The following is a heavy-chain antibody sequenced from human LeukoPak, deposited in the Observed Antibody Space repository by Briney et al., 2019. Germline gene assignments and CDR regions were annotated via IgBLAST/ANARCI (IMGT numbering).Heavy chain of an antibody. V-gene: IGHV3-73*01. CDR3: ARRMDLRVY. Sequence: GGSLRLSCAASGFTFSGSAIHWVRQAFGKGLEWLGRIRIKPDNYATAYAASVKGRFTISRDDSKNSAYLQMNSLRAEDTAVYYWARRMDLRVYWPQGPLVSVSS. J-gene: IGHJ4*02. CDR2: IRIKPDNYAT. CDR1: GFTFSGSA. D-gene: IGHD2-8*01.